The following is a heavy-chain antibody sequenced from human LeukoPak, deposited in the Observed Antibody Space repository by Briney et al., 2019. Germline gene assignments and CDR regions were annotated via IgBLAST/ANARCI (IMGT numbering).Heavy chain of an antibody. CDR3: ARVYYGSGSYRSSPEYFQH. V-gene: IGHV1-18*01. Sequence: ASVTVSCTASGYTFTIYGISWVRQAPGQGLEWMGWISAYNGNTNYAQKLQGRVTMTTDTSTSTAYMELRSLRSDDTAVYYCARVYYGSGSYRSSPEYFQHWGQGTLVTVSS. D-gene: IGHD3-10*01. J-gene: IGHJ1*01. CDR2: ISAYNGNT. CDR1: GYTFTIYG.